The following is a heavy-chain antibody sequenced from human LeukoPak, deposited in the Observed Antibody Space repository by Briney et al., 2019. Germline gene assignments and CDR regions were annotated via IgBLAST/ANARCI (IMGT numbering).Heavy chain of an antibody. CDR1: GFTVSSNH. Sequence: GGSLRLSCAASGFTVSSNHMSWVRQAPGKGLEWVSVIYSGGTIYYADSVKGRFTISRDNSKNTVYLEMNSLRAEDTAVYYCARGVGANTDDFDIWGQGTMVTVSS. V-gene: IGHV3-66*01. CDR3: ARGVGANTDDFDI. D-gene: IGHD1-26*01. J-gene: IGHJ3*02. CDR2: IYSGGTI.